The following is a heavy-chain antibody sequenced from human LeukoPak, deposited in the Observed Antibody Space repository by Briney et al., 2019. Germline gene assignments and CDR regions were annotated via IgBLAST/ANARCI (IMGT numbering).Heavy chain of an antibody. CDR3: ARVSSVPTPWALDY. CDR2: ISGGSDYI. Sequence: GGSLRLSCAASGFSFSAYSMNWIRQAPGKGPDWVSSISGGSDYIFYADSVKGRFTVSRDNAKNTLYLQMNSLRAEDTAVYYCARVSSVPTPWALDYWGKGALVTVSS. CDR1: GFSFSAYS. D-gene: IGHD4/OR15-4a*01. V-gene: IGHV3-21*01. J-gene: IGHJ4*02.